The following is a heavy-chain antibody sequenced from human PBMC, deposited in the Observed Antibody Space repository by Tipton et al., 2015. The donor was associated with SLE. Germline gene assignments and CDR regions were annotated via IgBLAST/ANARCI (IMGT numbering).Heavy chain of an antibody. CDR2: IYNSGTS. Sequence: SLRLSCAASGFSVSSKYMNWVRQSPGKGLEWVAMIYNSGTSYYADSVKGRFTISRDDSKNTLYLQMNSLRADDTAMFYCARDGGMRYRSTWGAAPRFIDLWGRGTLVSVSS. J-gene: IGHJ2*01. CDR3: ARDGGMRYRSTWGAAPRFIDL. V-gene: IGHV3-53*05. CDR1: GFSVSSKY. D-gene: IGHD1-1*01.